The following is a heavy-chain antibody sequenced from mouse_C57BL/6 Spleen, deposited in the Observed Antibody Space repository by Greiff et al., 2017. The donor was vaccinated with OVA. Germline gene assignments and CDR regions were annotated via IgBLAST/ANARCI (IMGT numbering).Heavy chain of an antibody. D-gene: IGHD1-1*01. CDR1: GYTFTSYW. Sequence: QVQLQQPGAELVKPGASVKLSCKASGYTFTSYWMHWVKQRPGQGLEWIGMIHPNSGSTNYNEKFKSKATLTVDKSSSTAYIQLSSLTSEDSAVYYWARGGYNYGSSWYFDVWGTGTTVTVSS. CDR2: IHPNSGST. CDR3: ARGGYNYGSSWYFDV. J-gene: IGHJ1*03. V-gene: IGHV1-64*01.